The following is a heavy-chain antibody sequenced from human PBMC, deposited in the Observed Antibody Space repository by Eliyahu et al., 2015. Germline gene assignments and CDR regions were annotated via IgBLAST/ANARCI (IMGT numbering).Heavy chain of an antibody. J-gene: IGHJ4*02. CDR3: ASSGWYRTLDY. Sequence: QLQLQESGPGLVKPSETLSLTCTVSGGSISSSSYYWGWIRQPPGKGLEWIGSIYYSGSTYYNPSLKSRVTISVDTSKNQFSLKLSSVTAADTAVYYCASSGWYRTLDYWGQGTLVTVSS. CDR1: GGSISSSSYY. V-gene: IGHV4-39*01. CDR2: IYYSGST. D-gene: IGHD6-19*01.